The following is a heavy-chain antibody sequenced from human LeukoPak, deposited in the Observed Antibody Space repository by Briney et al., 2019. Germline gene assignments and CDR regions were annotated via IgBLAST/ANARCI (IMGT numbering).Heavy chain of an antibody. CDR1: GGTFSSYA. CDR2: IIPIFGTA. J-gene: IGHJ4*02. Sequence: ASVKVSCKASGGTFSSYAISWVRQAPGQGLEWMGGIIPIFGTANYAQKFQGRVTITADESTSTAYMELSSLRSEDMAVYYCASSRITAMGTSFDYWGQGTLVTVSS. D-gene: IGHD5-18*01. V-gene: IGHV1-69*01. CDR3: ASSRITAMGTSFDY.